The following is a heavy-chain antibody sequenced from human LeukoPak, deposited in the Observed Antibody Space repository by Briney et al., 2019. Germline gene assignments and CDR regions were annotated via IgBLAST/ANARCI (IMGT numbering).Heavy chain of an antibody. J-gene: IGHJ6*02. CDR3: ARNQQLGGHSYYYYGMDV. Sequence: GGSLRLSCAASGFTFSSYAMHWVRQAPDKGLEWVAVISYDGSNKYYADSVKGRFTISRDNSKNTLYLQMNSLRADDTAIYYCARNQQLGGHSYYYYGMDVWGQGTTVTVSS. V-gene: IGHV3-30-3*01. CDR2: ISYDGSNK. D-gene: IGHD3-16*01. CDR1: GFTFSSYA.